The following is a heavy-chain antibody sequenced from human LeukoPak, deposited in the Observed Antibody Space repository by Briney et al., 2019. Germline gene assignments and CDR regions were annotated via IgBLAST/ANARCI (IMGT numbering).Heavy chain of an antibody. CDR1: GFTFSSYA. V-gene: IGHV4-59*08. CDR3: ARHHEAGYYYGMDV. J-gene: IGHJ6*02. CDR2: IYYSGST. Sequence: GSLRLSCAASGFTFSSYAMSWVRQPPGKGLEWIGYIYYSGSTYYNPSLKSRVTISVDTSKNQFSLKLSSVTAADTAVYYCARHHEAGYYYGMDVWGQGTTVTVSS.